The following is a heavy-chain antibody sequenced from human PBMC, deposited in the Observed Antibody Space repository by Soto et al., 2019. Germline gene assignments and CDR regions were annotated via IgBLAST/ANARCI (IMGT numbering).Heavy chain of an antibody. CDR3: ARAGSHYDSSGYAPFDY. J-gene: IGHJ4*02. CDR2: IYYSGST. V-gene: IGHV4-30-4*01. D-gene: IGHD3-22*01. Sequence: QVQLQESGPGLVKPSQTLSLTCTVSGGSISSGDYYWSWIRQPPGKGLEWIGYIYYSGSTYYNPSLKSRVTISVDMSKHQFSLKLSSVTAADTAVYYCARAGSHYDSSGYAPFDYWGQGTLVTVSS. CDR1: GGSISSGDYY.